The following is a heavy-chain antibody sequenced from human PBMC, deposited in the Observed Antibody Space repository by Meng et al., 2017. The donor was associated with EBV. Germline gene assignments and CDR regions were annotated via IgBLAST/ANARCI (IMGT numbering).Heavy chain of an antibody. CDR1: GGTFRSDA. Sequence: QVQVQQSGGEVKEPGSSVQVSCRTSGGTFRSDAVSWVRQAPGQGREWMGGLIPMSGAPHYAQKFKDRVTITADESTSTHSMELNNLRFEDTAMYYCASESGRGFTPDYWGQGTLVTVSS. D-gene: IGHD3-10*01. J-gene: IGHJ4*02. V-gene: IGHV1-69*01. CDR3: ASESGRGFTPDY. CDR2: LIPMSGAP.